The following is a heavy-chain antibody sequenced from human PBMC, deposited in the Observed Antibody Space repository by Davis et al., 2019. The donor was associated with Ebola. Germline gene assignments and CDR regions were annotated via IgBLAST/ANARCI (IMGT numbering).Heavy chain of an antibody. CDR3: ARGAKDY. J-gene: IGHJ4*02. CDR1: GFTFSSYW. CDR2: IKQDGSEK. Sequence: GESLKISCAASGFTFSSYWMSWVRQAPGKGLEWVANIKQDGSEKYCVDSVKGRFTISRDNARNTLYLQMNSLRAEDTAVYYCARGAKDYWGQGTLVTVSS. V-gene: IGHV3-7*01.